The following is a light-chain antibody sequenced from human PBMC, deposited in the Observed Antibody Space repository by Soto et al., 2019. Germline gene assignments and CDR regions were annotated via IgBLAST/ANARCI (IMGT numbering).Light chain of an antibody. CDR1: QSISSW. V-gene: IGKV1-5*03. Sequence: DIQMTQSPSTLSASVGDRVTITCRASQSISSWLAWYQQKPGKAPKLLIYKASSLERGVPSRFSGSRSGTEFTLTISSLQPDDFATYYCQQYNSYWTFGQGTKVEIK. CDR3: QQYNSYWT. CDR2: KAS. J-gene: IGKJ1*01.